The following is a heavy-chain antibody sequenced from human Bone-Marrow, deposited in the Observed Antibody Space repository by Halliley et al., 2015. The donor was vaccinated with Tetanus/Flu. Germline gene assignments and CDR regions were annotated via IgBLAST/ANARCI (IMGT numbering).Heavy chain of an antibody. CDR2: SGSGRDT. D-gene: IGHD2-8*02. V-gene: IGHV3-11*06. J-gene: IGHJ5*02. CDR3: ARSTRLSPPCWCPYFDP. Sequence: SGSGRDTNYAGSVKGRFIIPRDNAKKSLYLQMNSLRAEDTAPYYCARSTRLSPPCWCPYFDPWGQGTLVTVSS.